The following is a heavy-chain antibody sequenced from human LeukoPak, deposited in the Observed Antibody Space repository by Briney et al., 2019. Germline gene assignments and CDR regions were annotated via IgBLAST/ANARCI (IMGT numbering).Heavy chain of an antibody. J-gene: IGHJ4*02. CDR2: ISSSGSTI. V-gene: IGHV3-11*04. D-gene: IGHD3-10*01. CDR1: GFTFSDYY. CDR3: ASDYFGSGSPFDY. Sequence: PGGSLRPSCAASGFTFSDYYMSWIRQAPGKGLEWVSYISSSGSTIYYADSVKGRFTISRDNAKNSLYLQMNSLRAEDTAVYYCASDYFGSGSPFDYWGQGTLVTVSS.